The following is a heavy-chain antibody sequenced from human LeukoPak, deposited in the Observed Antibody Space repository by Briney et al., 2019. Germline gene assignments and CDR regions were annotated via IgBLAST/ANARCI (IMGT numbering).Heavy chain of an antibody. V-gene: IGHV4-4*02. CDR3: TRESGAFSPFGF. CDR2: VHLSGAT. J-gene: IGHJ4*02. CDR1: GGSITTTNW. Sequence: SGTLSLTCAVSGGSITTTNWWSWVRQPPGKGLEWIAEVHLSGATNYNLSLESRVSMSIDKSKNHLSLEVTSVTAADTAIYYCTRESGAFSPFGFWGQGTLVTVSS. D-gene: IGHD1-26*01.